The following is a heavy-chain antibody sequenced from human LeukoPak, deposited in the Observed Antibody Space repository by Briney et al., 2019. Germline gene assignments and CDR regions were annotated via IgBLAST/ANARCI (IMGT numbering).Heavy chain of an antibody. CDR1: GGSISRYY. J-gene: IGHJ4*02. CDR3: ARWGYFDSSGYFVVDY. Sequence: SETLSLTCTVSGGSISRYYWNWIRQPPGERLEWIGWIHCSGSTAYNPSLESRVTMSVDTSNNHISLKMTSVTAADTATYYCARWGYFDSSGYFVVDYWGQGALVTVSS. D-gene: IGHD3-22*01. V-gene: IGHV4-59*01. CDR2: IHCSGST.